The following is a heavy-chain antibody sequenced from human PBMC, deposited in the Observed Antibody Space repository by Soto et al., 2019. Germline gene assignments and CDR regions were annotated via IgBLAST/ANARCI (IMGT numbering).Heavy chain of an antibody. J-gene: IGHJ5*02. CDR2: FDPEDGET. CDR3: ATALIQRNRSWFDP. CDR1: GYTLTELS. Sequence: GASVKVSCKVSGYTLTELSMHWVRQAPGKGLEWMGGFDPEDGETIYAQRFQGRVTMTEDTSTDTAHMELSSLRSEDTAVYYCATALIQRNRSWFDPWGQGTLVTVSS. D-gene: IGHD2-21*01. V-gene: IGHV1-24*01.